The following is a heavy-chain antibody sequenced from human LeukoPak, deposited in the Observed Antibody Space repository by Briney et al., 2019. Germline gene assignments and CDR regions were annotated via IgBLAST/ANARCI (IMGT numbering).Heavy chain of an antibody. CDR2: INPNSGAT. CDR3: ARAHIGNDLFIDY. CDR1: GYTFTGYY. V-gene: IGHV1-2*02. D-gene: IGHD2-21*01. Sequence: GASVKVSCKASGYTFTGYYMHWVRQAPGQGLEWVGGINPNSGATNYAQKFQGRVTMTRDTSISTAYMDLSSLKSDDTAVYYCARAHIGNDLFIDYWGQGTLVTVSS. J-gene: IGHJ4*02.